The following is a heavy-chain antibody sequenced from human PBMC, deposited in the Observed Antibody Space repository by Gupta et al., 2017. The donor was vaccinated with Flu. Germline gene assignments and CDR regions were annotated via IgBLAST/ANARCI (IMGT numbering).Heavy chain of an antibody. CDR2: IDWDDDK. V-gene: IGHV2-70*04. Sequence: VSWIRQPPGKALEWLARIDWDDDKFYSTSLKTRLTISKDTSKNQVVLTMTNMDPVDTATYYCARMYYYDSSGYYWDAFDIWGQGTMVTVSS. J-gene: IGHJ3*02. D-gene: IGHD3-22*01. CDR3: ARMYYYDSSGYYWDAFDI.